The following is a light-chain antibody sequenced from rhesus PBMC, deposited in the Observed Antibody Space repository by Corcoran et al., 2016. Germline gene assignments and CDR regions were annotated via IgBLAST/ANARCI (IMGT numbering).Light chain of an antibody. J-gene: IGKJ4*01. Sequence: DIQMSQSPSSLSASVGDRVTITCRASQGITSYLNWYQQKPGKAPKLLIYYANSLASGVPLGFSGSGSETEFTLTISGLQTEDFATYYCQQGNSNPLTFGGGTKVEIK. CDR1: QGITSY. CDR3: QQGNSNPLT. CDR2: YAN. V-gene: IGKV1-32*02.